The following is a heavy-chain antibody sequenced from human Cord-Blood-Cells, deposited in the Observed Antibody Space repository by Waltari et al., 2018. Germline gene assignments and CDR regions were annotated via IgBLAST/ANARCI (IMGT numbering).Heavy chain of an antibody. CDR2: IYTSGRT. V-gene: IGHV4-4*07. J-gene: IGHJ6*03. Sequence: QVQLQESGPGLVKHSETLSLTCTVSGGSISSYYWSWIRQPAGKGLEWIGRIYTSGRTNYTPTLKSRVTISVDTSKNQFSLKLSAVTAADTAVYYCARETAARLYYYYYMDVWGKGTTVTVSS. CDR3: ARETAARLYYYYYMDV. D-gene: IGHD6-6*01. CDR1: GGSISSYY.